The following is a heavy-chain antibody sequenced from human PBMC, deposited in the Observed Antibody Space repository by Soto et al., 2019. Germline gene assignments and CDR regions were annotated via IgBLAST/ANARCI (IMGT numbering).Heavy chain of an antibody. CDR2: ISAYNGNT. V-gene: IGHV1-18*01. CDR1: GYTFTSYG. CDR3: ALSADYDILTGTGVAFDI. J-gene: IGHJ3*02. D-gene: IGHD3-9*01. Sequence: QVQLVQSGAEVKKPGASVKVSCKASGYTFTSYGISWVRQAPGQGLEWMGWISAYNGNTNYAQKLQGRVTMTTDTSTSTAYMELRSLRSDDTAVYYCALSADYDILTGTGVAFDIWGQGTMVTVSS.